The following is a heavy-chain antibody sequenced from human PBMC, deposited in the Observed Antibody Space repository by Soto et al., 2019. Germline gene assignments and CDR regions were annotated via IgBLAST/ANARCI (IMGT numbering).Heavy chain of an antibody. CDR1: GFTFSSYA. Sequence: GGSLSLSCAASGFTFSSYAMSWVRQAPGKGLEWVSAISGSGGSTYYADSVKGRFTISRDNSKHTLYLQMNSLRAEDTAVYYCASTVPDGLDYWGQGTLVTVSS. CDR3: ASTVPDGLDY. D-gene: IGHD4-17*01. J-gene: IGHJ4*02. CDR2: ISGSGGST. V-gene: IGHV3-23*01.